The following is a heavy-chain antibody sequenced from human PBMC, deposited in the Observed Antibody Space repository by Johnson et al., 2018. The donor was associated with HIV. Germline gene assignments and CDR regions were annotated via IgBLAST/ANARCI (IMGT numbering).Heavy chain of an antibody. D-gene: IGHD2-21*01. Sequence: QVQLVESGGGVVQPGRSLRLSCAASGFTFSSYAMHWVRQAPGKGLEWVAVISYDGSNKYDADSVKGRFTISRDNSKNTLYLQMNSLGAEDTAGYYCARGGGCGGDCDSGYDAFDIWGQGTMVTVSS. J-gene: IGHJ3*02. CDR1: GFTFSSYA. CDR2: ISYDGSNK. CDR3: ARGGGCGGDCDSGYDAFDI. V-gene: IGHV3-30*04.